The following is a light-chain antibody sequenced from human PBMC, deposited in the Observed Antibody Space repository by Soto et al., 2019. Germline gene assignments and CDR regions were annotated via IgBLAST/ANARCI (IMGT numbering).Light chain of an antibody. CDR2: EGS. CDR3: CSSAGSSTLV. J-gene: IGLJ2*01. V-gene: IGLV2-23*01. Sequence: QSALTQPASVSGSPGQSITISCTGTSSDVGSYNLVSWYQQHPGKAPKLMIYEGSKRPSGVSNRFSGSKSGNTASLTIAGLQAEDEADYYRCSSAGSSTLVFGGGTKLTVL. CDR1: SSDVGSYNL.